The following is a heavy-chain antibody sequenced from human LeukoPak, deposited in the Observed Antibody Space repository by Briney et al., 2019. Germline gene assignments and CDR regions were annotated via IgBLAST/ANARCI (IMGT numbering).Heavy chain of an antibody. Sequence: ASVKVSCKASGYTFSEFEIHWVRQATGQGLEWMGIINPSGGSTSYAQKFQGRVTMTRDTSTSTVYMELSSLRSEDTAVYYCARGEDSSGYYPGDYWGQGTLVTVSS. J-gene: IGHJ4*02. CDR1: GYTFSEFE. V-gene: IGHV1-46*01. CDR2: INPSGGST. CDR3: ARGEDSSGYYPGDY. D-gene: IGHD3-22*01.